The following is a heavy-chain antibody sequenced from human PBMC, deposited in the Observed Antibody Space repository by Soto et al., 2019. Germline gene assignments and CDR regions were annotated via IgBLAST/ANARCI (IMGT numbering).Heavy chain of an antibody. D-gene: IGHD3-10*01. V-gene: IGHV1-8*01. CDR1: GYTFTSYD. J-gene: IGHJ5*02. CDR3: ARVIRRRSMVRGVILVRWFDP. CDR2: MNPNSGNT. Sequence: ASVKVSCKASGYTFTSYDINWVRQATGQGLEWMGWMNPNSGNTSYAQKFQGRVTMTRNTSISTAYMELSSLRSEDTAVYYCARVIRRRSMVRGVILVRWFDPWGQGTLVTVSS.